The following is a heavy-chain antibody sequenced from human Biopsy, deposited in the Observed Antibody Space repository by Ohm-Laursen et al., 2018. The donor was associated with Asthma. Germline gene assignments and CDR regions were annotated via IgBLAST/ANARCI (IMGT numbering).Heavy chain of an antibody. V-gene: IGHV1-69*13. D-gene: IGHD6-19*01. J-gene: IGHJ6*02. CDR3: ARCQVGYSSGWSLLLKKIYYSGMDV. Sequence: VKISCNAPGGTFSNFAISWVRQAPGQGLEWLGGIMTVFGTTNCAQKFQGRVTITADESTSTAYMEVTSLRSEDTAIYYCARCQVGYSSGWSLLLKKIYYSGMDVWGQGTAVTVSS. CDR1: GGTFSNFA. CDR2: IMTVFGTT.